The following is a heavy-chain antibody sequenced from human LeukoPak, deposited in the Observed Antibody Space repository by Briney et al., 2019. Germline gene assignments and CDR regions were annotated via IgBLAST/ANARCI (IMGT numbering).Heavy chain of an antibody. Sequence: PGGSLRLSCAASGFTFSSYAMSWVRQAPGKGLEWVSAISGSGGSTYYADSVKCRFTSSKDNSKTTLYLQMHSLRAEDTAVYYCAKHTGYYDSSGYDYWGQGTLVTVSS. CDR3: AKHTGYYDSSGYDY. J-gene: IGHJ4*02. CDR2: ISGSGGST. D-gene: IGHD3-22*01. CDR1: GFTFSSYA. V-gene: IGHV3-23*01.